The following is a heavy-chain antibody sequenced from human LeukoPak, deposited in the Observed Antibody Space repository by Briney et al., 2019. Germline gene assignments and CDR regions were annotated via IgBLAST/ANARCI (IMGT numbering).Heavy chain of an antibody. D-gene: IGHD6-13*01. CDR1: GYTFTSYG. CDR2: ISAYNGNT. J-gene: IGHJ5*02. V-gene: IGHV1-18*04. CDR3: ARDYSSSWYEGGSEWFDP. Sequence: ASVKVSCKASGYTFTSYGISWVRQAPGQGLEWMGWISAYNGNTNYAQKLQGRVTMTTDTSTSTAYMELRSLRSGDTAVYYCARDYSSSWYEGGSEWFDPWGQGTLVTVSS.